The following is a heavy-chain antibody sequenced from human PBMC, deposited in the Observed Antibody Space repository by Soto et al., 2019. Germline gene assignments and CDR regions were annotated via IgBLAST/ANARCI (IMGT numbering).Heavy chain of an antibody. Sequence: GESLKISCKGSGYSFTSYWISWVRQMPGKSLEWMGRIDPSDSYTKYSPSFQGHVTISADKSISTAYLQWSSLKASDTAMYYCASNKNWNYYYGMDVWGQGTTVTVSS. J-gene: IGHJ6*02. CDR2: IDPSDSYT. CDR3: ASNKNWNYYYGMDV. D-gene: IGHD1-1*01. V-gene: IGHV5-10-1*01. CDR1: GYSFTSYW.